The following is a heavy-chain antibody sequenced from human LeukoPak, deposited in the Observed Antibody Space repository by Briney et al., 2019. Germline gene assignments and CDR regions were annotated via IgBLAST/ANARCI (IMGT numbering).Heavy chain of an antibody. CDR2: ISGTSSYR. Sequence: GGSLRLSCAASGFTFSRYTMNWVRQVPGKGLVWVSSISGTSSYRYYAESVKGRFSISRDDATNSVYLQMNSLRVEDTAVYYCARDASPYDSINWFDPWGQGTLVTVSS. J-gene: IGHJ5*02. D-gene: IGHD3-3*01. V-gene: IGHV3-21*01. CDR3: ARDASPYDSINWFDP. CDR1: GFTFSRYT.